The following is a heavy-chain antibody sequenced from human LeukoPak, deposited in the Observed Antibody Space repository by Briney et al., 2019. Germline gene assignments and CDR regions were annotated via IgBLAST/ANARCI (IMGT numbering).Heavy chain of an antibody. V-gene: IGHV4-59*08. D-gene: IGHD6-19*01. CDR1: GGSISSYY. CDR2: IYYSGST. CDR3: ATQGYSSGWYMYY. Sequence: SETLSLTCTVSGGSISSYYWSWIRQPPGKGLEWIGYIYYSGSTNYNPSLKSRVTISVDTSKNRFSLKLSSVTAADTAVYYCATQGYSSGWYMYYWGQGTLVTVSS. J-gene: IGHJ4*02.